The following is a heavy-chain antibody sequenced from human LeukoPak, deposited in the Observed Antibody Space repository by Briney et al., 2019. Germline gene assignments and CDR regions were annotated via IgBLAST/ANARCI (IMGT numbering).Heavy chain of an antibody. Sequence: GESLKISCKGSGYSFTSYWIGWVRQMPGKGLEWMGIIYPGDSDTRYSPSFQGQVTISADKSISTAYLQWSSLKASDTAMYYCARLGIAAAGIRFFDYWGQGTLVTVSS. D-gene: IGHD6-13*01. J-gene: IGHJ4*02. CDR1: GYSFTSYW. CDR2: IYPGDSDT. CDR3: ARLGIAAAGIRFFDY. V-gene: IGHV5-51*01.